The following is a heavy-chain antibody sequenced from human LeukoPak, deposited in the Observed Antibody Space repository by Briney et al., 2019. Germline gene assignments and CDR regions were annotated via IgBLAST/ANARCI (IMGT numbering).Heavy chain of an antibody. CDR3: ARAGYSRTGTMYYYYGIDV. J-gene: IGHJ6*02. CDR2: IGSSGSTI. D-gene: IGHD1-1*01. V-gene: IGHV3-48*03. Sequence: GGSLRLSCAASGFTFSSYEMNWVRQAPGKGLEWVSYIGSSGSTIYYTDSVKGRFTISRDNAKNSLYLQMNSLRAEDTAVYYCARAGYSRTGTMYYYYGIDVWGQGTTLTVSS. CDR1: GFTFSSYE.